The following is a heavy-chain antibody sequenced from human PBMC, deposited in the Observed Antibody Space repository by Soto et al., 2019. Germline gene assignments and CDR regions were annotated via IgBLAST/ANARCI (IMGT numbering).Heavy chain of an antibody. D-gene: IGHD3-16*01. Sequence: QVQLVQSGAEVKKPGASVKVSCKASGYTFTSYYMHWVRQAPGQGIEWMGIINPSGGSTSYAQKVQGKGTMTRDRATSTVTMELSRQRPEAAAVDEYARVSHGARNGCGRGADYWGQGTLVTVSS. J-gene: IGHJ4*02. CDR2: INPSGGST. V-gene: IGHV1-46*01. CDR1: GYTFTSYY. CDR3: ARVSHGARNGCGRGADY.